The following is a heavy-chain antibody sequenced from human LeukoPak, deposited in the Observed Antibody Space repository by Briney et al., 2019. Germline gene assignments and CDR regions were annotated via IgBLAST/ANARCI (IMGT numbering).Heavy chain of an antibody. CDR1: GGSISSSSHS. CDR2: MRYSGST. CDR3: ARHSGLGVVSPYFDY. Sequence: NPSETLSLTCTVSGGSISSSSHSWGWIRQPPGKGLEWIGTMRYSGSTHYNPSLRSRVTISVDTSQIQFSLRLSSVTAADTAVYYCARHSGLGVVSPYFDYWGQGTLVTVSS. J-gene: IGHJ4*02. V-gene: IGHV4-39*01. D-gene: IGHD2-21*01.